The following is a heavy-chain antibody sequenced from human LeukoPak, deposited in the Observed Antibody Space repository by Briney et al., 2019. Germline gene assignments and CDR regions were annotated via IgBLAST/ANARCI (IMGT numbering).Heavy chain of an antibody. CDR2: IKGDGSKK. CDR3: ESTTGP. CDR1: GFTFNNYW. V-gene: IGHV3-7*01. Sequence: GGSLRLSCAASGFTFNNYWMRWVRQAPGKGLEWVATIKGDGSKKDYVDSVRGRLTVSIDNAKNSLYLQMSSLRVEDTAVYYCESTTGPWGQGTLVIVSS. D-gene: IGHD1-7*01. J-gene: IGHJ5*02.